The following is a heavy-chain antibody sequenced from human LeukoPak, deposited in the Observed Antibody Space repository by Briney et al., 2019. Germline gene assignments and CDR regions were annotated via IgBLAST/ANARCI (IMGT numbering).Heavy chain of an antibody. D-gene: IGHD3-22*01. CDR3: ARGQALYSDASGYYAGGFYYFDK. V-gene: IGHV4-34*01. Sequence: SETLSLTCAVYGGSFSGYYWSWVRQTAGKGLEWIGEINHSGSAKYNPSLKSRVSISVTLSKNQFSLDLSSVTAADTAVYYCARGQALYSDASGYYAGGFYYFDKWGQGTLVTVSS. J-gene: IGHJ4*02. CDR1: GGSFSGYY. CDR2: INHSGSA.